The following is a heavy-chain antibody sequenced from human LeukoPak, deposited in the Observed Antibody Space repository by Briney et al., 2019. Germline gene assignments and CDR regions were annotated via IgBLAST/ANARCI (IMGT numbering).Heavy chain of an antibody. CDR1: GGSFSGYY. Sequence: SETLSLTCAVYGGSFSGYYWSWIRQPPGKGLEWIGYIYYSGSTNYNPSLKSRVTISVDTSKNQFSLKLSSVTAADTAVYYCAREGSSSWTNWFDPWGQGTLVIVSS. V-gene: IGHV4-59*01. CDR2: IYYSGST. J-gene: IGHJ5*02. CDR3: AREGSSSWTNWFDP. D-gene: IGHD6-13*01.